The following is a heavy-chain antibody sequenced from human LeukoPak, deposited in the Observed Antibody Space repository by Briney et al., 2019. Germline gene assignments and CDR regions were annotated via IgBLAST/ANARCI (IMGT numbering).Heavy chain of an antibody. CDR1: GYTFTGYS. D-gene: IGHD6-13*01. V-gene: IGHV1-2*02. Sequence: ASVKVSGKASGYTFTGYSIHWVRQAPGQGLGWMGWINLKSGGTNYAQKFQARVTMTRETSISTAYMELSRLRSDDTAVYYCARHTDIAPLSSLKYWGQGTLVTVSS. CDR2: INLKSGGT. CDR3: ARHTDIAPLSSLKY. J-gene: IGHJ4*02.